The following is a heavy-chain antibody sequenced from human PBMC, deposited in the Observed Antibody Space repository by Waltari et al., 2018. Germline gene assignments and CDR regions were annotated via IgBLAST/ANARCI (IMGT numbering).Heavy chain of an antibody. V-gene: IGHV3-30*02. CDR2: IWFDGSDK. J-gene: IGHJ4*02. CDR3: AKDAFGNTYLDF. Sequence: QVNLVESGGGVVQPGGSLILSCATSGFPFSNFGMHWVRQAPGKGLEWVALIWFDGSDKFYADSVRGRFTISRDTSARTLYLDMDSLRLDDTAMYYCAKDAFGNTYLDFWGQGTLVTVSS. CDR1: GFPFSNFG. D-gene: IGHD2-2*02.